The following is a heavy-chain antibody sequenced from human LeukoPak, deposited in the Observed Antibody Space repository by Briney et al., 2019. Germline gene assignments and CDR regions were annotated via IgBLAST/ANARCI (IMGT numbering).Heavy chain of an antibody. CDR3: AREMATTLGEFDY. Sequence: GGSLRLSCAASGFTFGSYEMNWVRQAPGKGLEWVSYISSSGHAMFYADSVKGRFTISRDNSKNSLYLQMNSLRTEDTALYYCAREMATTLGEFDYWGQGTLVTVSS. J-gene: IGHJ4*02. CDR1: GFTFGSYE. V-gene: IGHV3-48*03. CDR2: ISSSGHAM. D-gene: IGHD5-24*01.